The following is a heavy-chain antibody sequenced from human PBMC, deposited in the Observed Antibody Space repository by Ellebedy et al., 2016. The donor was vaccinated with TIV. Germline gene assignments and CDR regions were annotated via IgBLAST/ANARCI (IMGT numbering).Heavy chain of an antibody. CDR3: AKELVHAIHGFDI. J-gene: IGHJ3*02. CDR1: GFTFSSYG. D-gene: IGHD2-8*02. V-gene: IGHV3-30*18. CDR2: ISYDESPK. Sequence: PGGSLRLSCAASGFTFSSYGMHWVRQAPGKGLEWVAVISYDESPKYYVDSVKGRFTISRDHSKNTLYLQMNSLRAEDTAIYYCAKELVHAIHGFDIWGQGTMVSVSS.